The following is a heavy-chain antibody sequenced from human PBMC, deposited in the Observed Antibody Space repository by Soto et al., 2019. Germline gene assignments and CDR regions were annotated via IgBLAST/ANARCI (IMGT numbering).Heavy chain of an antibody. Sequence: PGGSLRLSCAASGFTFSSYGMHWVRQAPGKGLEWVAVISYDGSNKYYADSVKGRFTISRDNSKNTLYLQMNSLRAEDTAVYYCAKDLGGSGSYYNVGAPYWGQGNLVTVSS. CDR2: ISYDGSNK. CDR3: AKDLGGSGSYYNVGAPY. CDR1: GFTFSSYG. V-gene: IGHV3-30*18. D-gene: IGHD3-10*01. J-gene: IGHJ1*01.